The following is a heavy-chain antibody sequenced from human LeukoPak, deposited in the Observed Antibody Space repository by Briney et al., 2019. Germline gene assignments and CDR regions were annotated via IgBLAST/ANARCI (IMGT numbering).Heavy chain of an antibody. Sequence: SETLSLTCTVSGGSISSYYWSWIRQPPGKGLEWIGYIYYSGSTNYNPSLKSRVTISIDTSKNQFSLKLSSVTAADTAVYYCARARLGYCSGGSCPSYPASVWFDPWGQGTLVTVSS. D-gene: IGHD2-15*01. V-gene: IGHV4-59*08. CDR1: GGSISSYY. J-gene: IGHJ5*02. CDR2: IYYSGST. CDR3: ARARLGYCSGGSCPSYPASVWFDP.